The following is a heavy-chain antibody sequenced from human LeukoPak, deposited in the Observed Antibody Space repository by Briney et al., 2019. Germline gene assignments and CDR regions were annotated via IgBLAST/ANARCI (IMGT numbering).Heavy chain of an antibody. D-gene: IGHD4-17*01. CDR1: GFTVSSNY. V-gene: IGHV3-66*01. CDR2: IYRAGAT. Sequence: QPGGSLRLSCAASGFTVSSNYMSWVRQAPGKGLEWVSVIYRAGATYYADSVKGRFTISRDNSKNTLYLQMNSLRADDTAVYYCARVTEGDYPDFWGQGTLVIVSS. J-gene: IGHJ4*02. CDR3: ARVTEGDYPDF.